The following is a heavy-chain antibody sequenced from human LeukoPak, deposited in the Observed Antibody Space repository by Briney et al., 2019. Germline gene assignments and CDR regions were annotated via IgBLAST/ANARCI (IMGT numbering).Heavy chain of an antibody. D-gene: IGHD2-21*02. V-gene: IGHV3-53*01. CDR2: IYSGGST. Sequence: PGGSLRLSCAASGFTVSSNYMSWVRQAPGKGLEWVSVIYSGGSTYYADSVKGRFTISRDNSKNTLYLQMNSLRAEDTAVYYCARGFMTAEPGDAFDIWGQGTMVTVSS. CDR3: ARGFMTAEPGDAFDI. CDR1: GFTVSSNY. J-gene: IGHJ3*02.